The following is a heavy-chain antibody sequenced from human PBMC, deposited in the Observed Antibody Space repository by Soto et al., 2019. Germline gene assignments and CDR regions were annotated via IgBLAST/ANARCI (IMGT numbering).Heavy chain of an antibody. CDR3: VREDGVVGASSAFDS. CDR1: GFTLTTYT. V-gene: IGHV3-21*02. J-gene: IGHJ4*02. CDR2: INGRSNYK. D-gene: IGHD1-26*01. Sequence: EVQLVESGGGLVAPGGSLRLSCVASGFTLTTYTRNWVRQAPGTGLEWVSSINGRSNYKYYSESVKGRFTISRDNAQNSLFLQMSRLGPEDTAVYSCVREDGVVGASSAFDSWGQGTLVTVSS.